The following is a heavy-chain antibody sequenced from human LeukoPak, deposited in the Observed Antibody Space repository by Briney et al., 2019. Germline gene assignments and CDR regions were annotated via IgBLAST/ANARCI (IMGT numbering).Heavy chain of an antibody. V-gene: IGHV4-39*07. CDR2: IYYGGGT. J-gene: IGHJ4*02. D-gene: IGHD6-13*01. CDR3: ARRVHSSSWSSYFDS. CDR1: GGSISSGRDD. Sequence: PSETLSLTCSVSGGSISSGRDDWGWIRQPRGKGREWIGNIYYGGGTYYNPSLKSRVTISVDKSKDQFSLKLSSVTAADTAVYYCARRVHSSSWSSYFDSWGQETLVTVSS.